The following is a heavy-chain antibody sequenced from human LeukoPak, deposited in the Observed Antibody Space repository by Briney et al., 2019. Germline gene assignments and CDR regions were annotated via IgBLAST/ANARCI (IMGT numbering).Heavy chain of an antibody. Sequence: GGSLRLSCAASGFTFSSFWMSGVRQAPGRGGGGVANIKQDGSEKYYVDSVKGRFTISRDNAKNSLYLQMNSLRAEDTAVYYCARDSDTAMAFDYWGQGTLVTVSS. CDR2: IKQDGSEK. CDR3: ARDSDTAMAFDY. V-gene: IGHV3-7*01. CDR1: GFTFSSFW. J-gene: IGHJ4*02. D-gene: IGHD5-18*01.